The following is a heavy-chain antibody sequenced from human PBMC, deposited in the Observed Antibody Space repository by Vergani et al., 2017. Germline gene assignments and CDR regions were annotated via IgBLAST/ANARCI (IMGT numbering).Heavy chain of an antibody. Sequence: QVQLQESGPGLVKPSQTLSLTCTVSGGSISSGSYYWSWIRQPXGKGLEWIGRIYTSGSTNYNPSLKSRVTISVDTSKNQFSLKLSSVTAADTAGYYCARVHSGYGSHYYYYYGMDVWGQGTTVTVSS. CDR2: IYTSGST. V-gene: IGHV4-61*02. D-gene: IGHD5-12*01. CDR3: ARVHSGYGSHYYYYYGMDV. CDR1: GGSISSGSYY. J-gene: IGHJ6*02.